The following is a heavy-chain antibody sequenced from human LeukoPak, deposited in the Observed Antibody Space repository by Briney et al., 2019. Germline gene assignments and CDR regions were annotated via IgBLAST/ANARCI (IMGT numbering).Heavy chain of an antibody. CDR3: AKDRRYSGYGALREIDY. CDR2: ISVSVGST. J-gene: IGHJ4*02. CDR1: GFTFSSYW. D-gene: IGHD5-12*01. V-gene: IGHV3-23*01. Sequence: GGSLRLSCVASGFTFSSYWMHWVRQDPRKGLVWVSAISVSVGSTYYADSVKGRFTISRDNSKNTLYLQMNSLRAEDTAVYYCAKDRRYSGYGALREIDYWGQGTLVTVSS.